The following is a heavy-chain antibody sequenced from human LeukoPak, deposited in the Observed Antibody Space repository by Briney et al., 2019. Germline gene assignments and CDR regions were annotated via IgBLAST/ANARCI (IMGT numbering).Heavy chain of an antibody. CDR2: IWYDGSNK. D-gene: IGHD2-2*02. V-gene: IGHV3-33*01. J-gene: IGHJ4*02. CDR3: ARGGCSSTSCYNYFDY. CDR1: GFTFSSYG. Sequence: GGSLRLSCAASGFTFSSYGMHWVRPAPGKGLEWVAVIWYDGSNKYYADSVKGRFTISRDNSKNTLYLQMNSLRAEDKAVYYCARGGCSSTSCYNYFDYWGQGTLVTVSS.